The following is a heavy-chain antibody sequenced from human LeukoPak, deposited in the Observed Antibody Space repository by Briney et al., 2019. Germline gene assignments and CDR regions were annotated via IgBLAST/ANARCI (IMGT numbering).Heavy chain of an antibody. CDR1: GGSISSGSYY. V-gene: IGHV4-61*02. D-gene: IGHD5-18*01. Sequence: SETLSLTCTVSGGSISSGSYYWSWIRQPAEKGMEWIGRIYTSGSTNYNPSLKSRVTISVDTSKNQFSLRLSSVTAADTALYYCARDAGYSYGYSFYYFDYWGQGTLVTVSS. CDR3: ARDAGYSYGYSFYYFDY. J-gene: IGHJ4*02. CDR2: IYTSGST.